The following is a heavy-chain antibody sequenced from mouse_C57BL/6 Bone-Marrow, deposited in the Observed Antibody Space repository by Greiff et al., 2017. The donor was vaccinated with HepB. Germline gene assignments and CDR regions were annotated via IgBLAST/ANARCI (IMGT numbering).Heavy chain of an antibody. V-gene: IGHV2-5*01. J-gene: IGHJ4*01. Sequence: VKLVEPGPGLVQPSQCLSITCTVSGFSLTSYGVHWVRQSPGKGLEWLGVIWSGGSTDYNAAFMSRLSITTDNTKRIVFFKLDSLQADYTAIYYCSSSYYYCSSPGCGWGQGASVT. CDR1: GFSLTSYG. CDR3: SSSYYYCSSPGCG. CDR2: IWSGGST. D-gene: IGHD1-1*01.